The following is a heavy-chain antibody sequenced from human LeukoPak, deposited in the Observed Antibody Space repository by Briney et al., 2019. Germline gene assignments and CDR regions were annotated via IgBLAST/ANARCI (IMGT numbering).Heavy chain of an antibody. CDR3: ARAPQIDYSNHYFDY. CDR1: GFTFSDYY. CDR2: ISTSGSTI. J-gene: IGHJ4*02. V-gene: IGHV3-11*04. Sequence: GGSLRLSCAASGFTFSDYYISWLRQAPGKGLEWVSYISTSGSTIYYADSVKGRFTSSRDNANNLLYLQMNSLRAEDTAVYYCARAPQIDYSNHYFDYWGQGTLVTVSS. D-gene: IGHD4-11*01.